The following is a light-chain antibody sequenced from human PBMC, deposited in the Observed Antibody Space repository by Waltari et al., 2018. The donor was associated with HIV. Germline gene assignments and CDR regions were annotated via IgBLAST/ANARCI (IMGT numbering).Light chain of an antibody. V-gene: IGKV3-20*01. CDR1: ENVGSTY. CDR2: GTT. J-gene: IGKJ1*01. CDR3: QQYSRLPRT. Sequence: EVVLTQSPATLSLSPGERAPLSCRASENVGSTYMAWYQQRQGQPPRLLIYGTTTRAAGIPDRFSGSGSGTAYTLTISRLEPEDFAVYYCQQYSRLPRTFGQGSKVEIK.